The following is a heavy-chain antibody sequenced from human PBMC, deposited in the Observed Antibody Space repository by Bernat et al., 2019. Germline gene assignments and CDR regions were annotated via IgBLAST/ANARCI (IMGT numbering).Heavy chain of an antibody. J-gene: IGHJ3*02. CDR1: GYTFTGYY. CDR3: ARFPPRYSSSSGAFDI. Sequence: QVQLVQSGAEVKKPGASVKVSCKASGYTFTGYYMHWVRQAPGQGLEWMVWINPNSGGTNFAQKFQGWVTMTRDTSISTAYVELSRLRSDDTAVYYCARFPPRYSSSSGAFDIWGQGTMVTVSS. V-gene: IGHV1-2*04. CDR2: INPNSGGT. D-gene: IGHD6-6*01.